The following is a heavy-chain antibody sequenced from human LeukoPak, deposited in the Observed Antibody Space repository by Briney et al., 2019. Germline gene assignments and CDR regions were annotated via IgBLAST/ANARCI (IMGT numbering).Heavy chain of an antibody. V-gene: IGHV4-4*07. CDR3: ARGRVSSSTWHSTYYYYFYMDV. D-gene: IGHD4-11*01. CDR1: GGSISSYY. Sequence: SETLSLTCTVSGGSISSYYWSWIRQPAGKGLEWIGRIYTSGSTNYNPSLKSRVTMSIDTSKSQFSLKLSSVTAADTAVYFCARGRVSSSTWHSTYYYYFYMDVWGKGTTVTVSS. J-gene: IGHJ6*03. CDR2: IYTSGST.